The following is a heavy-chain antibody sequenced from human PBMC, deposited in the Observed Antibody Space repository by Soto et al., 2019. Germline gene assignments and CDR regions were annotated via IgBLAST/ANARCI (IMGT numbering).Heavy chain of an antibody. D-gene: IGHD6-19*01. Sequence: GASVKVSCKASGYTFSTYDIVWVRQAPGQRLEWMGWINVGDGNTKYSQKFQGRVTITRDTSATTAYMELSSLRSDDTAVFYCTRGSVFDYWGQGTLATVSS. J-gene: IGHJ4*02. CDR2: INVGDGNT. V-gene: IGHV1-3*01. CDR1: GYTFSTYD. CDR3: TRGSVFDY.